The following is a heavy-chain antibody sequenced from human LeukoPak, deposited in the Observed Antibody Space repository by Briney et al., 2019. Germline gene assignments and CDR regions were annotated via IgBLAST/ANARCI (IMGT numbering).Heavy chain of an antibody. CDR2: ISGSGGST. D-gene: IGHD3-10*01. V-gene: IGHV3-23*01. J-gene: IGHJ4*02. CDR3: AKSTSMVRGVIGPKTHFDY. Sequence: GGSLRLSCAASGFTFSSYAMSWVRQAPGKGLEWVSAISGSGGSTYHADSVKGRFTISRDNSKNTLYLQMNSLRAEDTAVYYCAKSTSMVRGVIGPKTHFDYWGQGTLVTVSS. CDR1: GFTFSSYA.